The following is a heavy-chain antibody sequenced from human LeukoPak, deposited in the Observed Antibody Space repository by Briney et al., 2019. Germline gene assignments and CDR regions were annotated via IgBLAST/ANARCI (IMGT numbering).Heavy chain of an antibody. CDR1: GFTFSSYA. CDR3: VKDRHSSSWYQPWFDP. J-gene: IGHJ5*02. D-gene: IGHD6-13*01. V-gene: IGHV3-30-3*02. Sequence: GGSLRLSCAASGFTFSSYAMHWVRQAPGKGLEWVAVISYDGNNKFYADSVKGRFTISRDNSKNALYLEMSSLRVEDTAVYYCVKDRHSSSWYQPWFDPWGQGTLVTVSS. CDR2: ISYDGNNK.